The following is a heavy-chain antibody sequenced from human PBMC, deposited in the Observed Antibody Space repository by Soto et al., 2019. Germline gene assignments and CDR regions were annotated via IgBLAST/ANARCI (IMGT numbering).Heavy chain of an antibody. CDR1: GYTFTSYG. CDR2: ISAYNGNT. Sequence: QVQLVQSGAEVKKPGASVKVSCKASGYTFTSYGISWVRQAPGQGLEWMGWISAYNGNTNYAQKLKGRVTMTTDNSTSTDYLELRILRSDDTAVYYCARDYGFGELVDYWVHGTLVTVSS. V-gene: IGHV1-18*01. D-gene: IGHD3-10*01. J-gene: IGHJ4*01. CDR3: ARDYGFGELVDY.